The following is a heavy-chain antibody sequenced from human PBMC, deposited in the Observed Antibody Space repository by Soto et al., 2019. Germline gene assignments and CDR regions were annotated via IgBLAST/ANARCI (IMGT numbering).Heavy chain of an antibody. CDR1: GGSVSSDTHY. CDR2: IYSSGST. D-gene: IGHD5-12*01. CDR3: ARGSGYGNRRGTKWLDP. V-gene: IGHV4-61*01. J-gene: IGHJ5*02. Sequence: SETLSLTCTVSGGSVSSDTHYWSWIRQPPGKRLEWIGFIYSSGSTNYNPSLKSRVTMSVDTSKNQFSLKLRSVIVAEKAVYHCARGSGYGNRRGTKWLDPCGQGNMVTVYS.